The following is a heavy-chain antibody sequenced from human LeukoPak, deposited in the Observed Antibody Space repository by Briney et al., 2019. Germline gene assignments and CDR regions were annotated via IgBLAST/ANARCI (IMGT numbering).Heavy chain of an antibody. CDR2: ISYDGSNK. J-gene: IGHJ4*02. V-gene: IGHV3-30-3*01. CDR1: GFTFSSYA. D-gene: IGHD3-10*01. CDR3: ARDRRYGSGSYYPRDY. Sequence: GGSLRLSCAASGFTFSSYAMHWVRQAPGKGLEWVAVISYDGSNKYYADSVKGRFTISRDNSKNTLYLQMNSLRAEDTAVYYCARDRRYGSGSYYPRDYWGQGTLVTVSS.